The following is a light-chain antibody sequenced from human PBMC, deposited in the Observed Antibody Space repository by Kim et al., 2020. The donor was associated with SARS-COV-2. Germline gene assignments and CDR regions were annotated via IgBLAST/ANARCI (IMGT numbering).Light chain of an antibody. CDR2: HDD. CDR3: AVWDDSLSGLV. Sequence: QSVLTQPPATSGTPGQRVTIPCSGGTSNIGSNPINWYRQVPGTPPKLLISHDDQRPSGVPARFFGSKSKSDTSGSLAISGLQSDDEATYYCAVWDDSLSGLVFGGGTQLTVL. V-gene: IGLV1-44*01. J-gene: IGLJ3*02. CDR1: TSNIGSNP.